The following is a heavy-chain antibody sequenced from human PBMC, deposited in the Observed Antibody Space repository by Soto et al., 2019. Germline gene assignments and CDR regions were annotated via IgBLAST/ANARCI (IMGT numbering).Heavy chain of an antibody. D-gene: IGHD3-16*01. CDR3: AKFRGPSYSYYYMDV. CDR2: ISGSGRTT. J-gene: IGHJ6*03. CDR1: GFTFGTYA. Sequence: EVQLLESGGGLVQPGGSLRLSCAASGFTFGTYAMKWLRQAPGRGLGCVSFISGSGRTTYYAESVKGRFTVSRDNSKSTMYLQMNSLRAEDTALYYCAKFRGPSYSYYYMDVWGKGTTVTVSS. V-gene: IGHV3-23*01.